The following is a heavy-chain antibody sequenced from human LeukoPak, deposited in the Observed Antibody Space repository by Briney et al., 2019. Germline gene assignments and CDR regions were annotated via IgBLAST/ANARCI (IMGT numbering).Heavy chain of an antibody. Sequence: GRSLRLSCAASGFTSSSYAMHWVRQAPGKGLEWVAVIAYDGSKKYYADSVKGRFTISRDNSKYTLYLQMNSLRAEDTAVYYCARDDSDVGIVATISREGDYFDYWGQGTLVTVSS. CDR2: IAYDGSKK. J-gene: IGHJ4*02. V-gene: IGHV3-30-3*01. CDR1: GFTSSSYA. D-gene: IGHD5-12*01. CDR3: ARDDSDVGIVATISREGDYFDY.